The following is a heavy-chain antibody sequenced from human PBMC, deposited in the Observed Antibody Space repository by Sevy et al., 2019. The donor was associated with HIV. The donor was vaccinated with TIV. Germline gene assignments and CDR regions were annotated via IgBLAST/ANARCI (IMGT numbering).Heavy chain of an antibody. CDR1: GGSINSDH. Sequence: SETLSLTFTVSGGSINSDHWNWIRQPPGKGLEWIGYVYYTGGTNDNPSLKNRVTISVDRTKNQFSLKLTSVTAADTAVYYCARRNDFDIWGQGTMVTVSS. CDR2: VYYTGGT. V-gene: IGHV4-59*08. J-gene: IGHJ3*02. CDR3: ARRNDFDI.